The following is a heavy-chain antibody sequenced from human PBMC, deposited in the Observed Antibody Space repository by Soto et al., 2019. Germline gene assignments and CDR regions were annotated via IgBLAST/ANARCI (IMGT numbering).Heavy chain of an antibody. D-gene: IGHD3-10*01. CDR3: ARQGYEGSWFDP. J-gene: IGHJ5*02. V-gene: IGHV4-38-2*01. CDR1: GYSISSGYY. CDR2: IYHSGST. Sequence: SETLSLTCAVSGYSISSGYYWGWIRQPPGKGLEWIGSIYHSGSTYYNPSLKSRVTISVDTSKNQFSLKLSSVTAADTAVYCCARQGYEGSWFDPWGQGTLVTVSS.